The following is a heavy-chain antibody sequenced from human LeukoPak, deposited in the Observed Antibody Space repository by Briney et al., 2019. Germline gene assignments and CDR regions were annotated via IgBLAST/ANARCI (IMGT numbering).Heavy chain of an antibody. Sequence: GGSLRLSCAASGFTFSSFWMSWVRQAPGKGLEWVANIKQDGSEQYYVDSVKGRFTISRDNAKNSLFLQMNSLRGEDTAVYYCTREYLTVSYFDYWGQGTLVTVSS. D-gene: IGHD4-11*01. CDR3: TREYLTVSYFDY. CDR1: GFTFSSFW. V-gene: IGHV3-7*05. CDR2: IKQDGSEQ. J-gene: IGHJ4*02.